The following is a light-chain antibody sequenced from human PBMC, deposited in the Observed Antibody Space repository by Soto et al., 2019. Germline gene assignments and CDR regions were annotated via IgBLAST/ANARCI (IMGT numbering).Light chain of an antibody. CDR3: QHYYSYSCT. J-gene: IGKJ1*01. V-gene: IGKV1-8*01. Sequence: AIRMTQSPSSLSASTGDRVTITCRASQGISSYLAWYQQKPGKAPKLLIYAASTLQSGVPSRFSGSGSGTDFTLTISFLQSENFATYYCQHYYSYSCTFXQGTKFDIK. CDR2: AAS. CDR1: QGISSY.